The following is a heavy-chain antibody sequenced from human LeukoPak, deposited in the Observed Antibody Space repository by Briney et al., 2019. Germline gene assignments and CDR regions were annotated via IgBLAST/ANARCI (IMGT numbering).Heavy chain of an antibody. Sequence: PGGSLRLSCAASGFTFDDYAMHWVRQAPGKGLEWVSGISWNSGSIGYADSVKGRFTISRDNAKNSLYLQMNSLRAEDTALYYCAKDMAQYSLNYFDYWGQGTLVIVSS. CDR1: GFTFDDYA. J-gene: IGHJ4*02. CDR2: ISWNSGSI. D-gene: IGHD4-4*01. CDR3: AKDMAQYSLNYFDY. V-gene: IGHV3-9*01.